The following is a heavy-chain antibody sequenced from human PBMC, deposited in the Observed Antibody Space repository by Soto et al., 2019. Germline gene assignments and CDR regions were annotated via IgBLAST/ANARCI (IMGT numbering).Heavy chain of an antibody. V-gene: IGHV1-69*12. CDR2: IIPVFGTA. Sequence: QVQLVQSGAEVKKPGSSVKVSCKASGGSLSNYGISWVRQAPGQGIEGMGGIIPVFGTANYAQKFQGRVTITADESTNIVYMDLTSLRSEDTAVYYCARGDATKIVVTTYYAMDVWGQGTTVTVSS. CDR3: ARGDATKIVVTTYYAMDV. D-gene: IGHD4-17*01. CDR1: GGSLSNYG. J-gene: IGHJ6*02.